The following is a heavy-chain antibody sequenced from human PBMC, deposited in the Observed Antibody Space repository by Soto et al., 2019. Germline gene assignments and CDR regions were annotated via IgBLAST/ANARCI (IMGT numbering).Heavy chain of an antibody. CDR3: ARDPSSGWYDY. CDR2: INAGNGNT. J-gene: IGHJ4*02. CDR1: GYTFTSYA. V-gene: IGHV1-3*01. D-gene: IGHD6-19*01. Sequence: WASVKVSCKASGYTFTSYAMHWVRQAPGQRLEWMGWINAGNGNTKYSQKFQGRVTITRDTSASTAYMELSSLRSEDTAVYYCARDPSSGWYDYWGQGTLVTVSS.